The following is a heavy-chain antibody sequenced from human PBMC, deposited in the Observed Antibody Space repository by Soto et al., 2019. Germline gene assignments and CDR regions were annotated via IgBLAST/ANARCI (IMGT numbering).Heavy chain of an antibody. CDR3: ARDAGASRYYGMDV. V-gene: IGHV4-4*02. D-gene: IGHD6-13*01. CDR2: IYHSGAT. CDR1: GASTSSENW. J-gene: IGHJ6*02. Sequence: SATPSLTCTVSGASTSSENWWSWVRHAPGKGLEWIGEIYHSGATHYSPSLKSRVTMSLDKSKNQFFLKLDSVTAADSAVYYCARDAGASRYYGMDVWGQGTKVTVSS.